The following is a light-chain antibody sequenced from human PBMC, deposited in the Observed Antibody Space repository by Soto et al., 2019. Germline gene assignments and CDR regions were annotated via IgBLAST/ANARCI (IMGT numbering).Light chain of an antibody. V-gene: IGLV1-47*01. CDR2: RND. Sequence: QAVVTQPPTTSGTPGQRVTISCSGSESTIGRNYVYWYQQVPGTAPKLVIYRNDQRPSGVPDRFSGSKSGTSASLAISGLRSEDEDEYYCVAWDDIVGGGVFGGGTQLTVL. CDR1: ESTIGRNY. J-gene: IGLJ7*01. CDR3: VAWDDIVGGGV.